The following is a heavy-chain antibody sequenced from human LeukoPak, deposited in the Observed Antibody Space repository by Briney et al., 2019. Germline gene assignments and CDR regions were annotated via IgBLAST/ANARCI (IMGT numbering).Heavy chain of an antibody. V-gene: IGHV3-33*01. CDR3: ARVGIAAAGHADY. CDR2: IWYDGSNK. J-gene: IGHJ4*02. D-gene: IGHD6-13*01. CDR1: GFTFSSYG. Sequence: GRSLRLSCAASGFTFSSYGMHWVRQAPGKGLEWVAVIWYDGSNKYYADSVKGRFTISRDNSKNTLYLQMNSLRAEDTAVYYCARVGIAAAGHADYWGQGTLVTVSS.